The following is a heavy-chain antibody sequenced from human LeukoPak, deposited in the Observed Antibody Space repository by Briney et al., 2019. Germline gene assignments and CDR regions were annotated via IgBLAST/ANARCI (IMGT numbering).Heavy chain of an antibody. J-gene: IGHJ4*02. CDR1: GGSISSYY. D-gene: IGHD2-2*01. V-gene: IGHV4-59*12. CDR2: IYYSGST. Sequence: PSETLSLTCTVSGGSISSYYWSWIRQPPGKGLEWIGYIYYSGSTNYNPSLKSRVTISVDTSKNQFSLKLSSVTAADTAVYYCARGPRVPYSPPKYYFDYWGQGTLVTVSS. CDR3: ARGPRVPYSPPKYYFDY.